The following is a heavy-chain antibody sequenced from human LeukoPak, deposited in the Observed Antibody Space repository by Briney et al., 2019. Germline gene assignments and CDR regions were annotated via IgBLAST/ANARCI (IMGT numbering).Heavy chain of an antibody. Sequence: GGFLRLSCAASGFTFSTYTMNWVRQVPGRGLEWVSSISSSGSLKHYADSVKDRFTVSRDNAMNTLYLQMNSLRAEDTAMYYCARPYGSASPGGMDVWGQGTTVTVSS. CDR2: ISSSGSLK. D-gene: IGHD3-10*01. J-gene: IGHJ6*02. V-gene: IGHV3-21*01. CDR3: ARPYGSASPGGMDV. CDR1: GFTFSTYT.